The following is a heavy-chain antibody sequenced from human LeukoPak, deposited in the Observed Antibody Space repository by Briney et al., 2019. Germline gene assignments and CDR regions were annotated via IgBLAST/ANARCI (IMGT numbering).Heavy chain of an antibody. J-gene: IGHJ6*02. CDR1: GFNFDDYA. V-gene: IGHV3-9*01. CDR3: AKDIGEGSSWFDGMDV. CDR2: ITWNSGNI. D-gene: IGHD6-13*01. Sequence: GGSLRLSCAASGFNFDDYAMHWVRQAPGKGLEWVSGITWNSGNIAYADSVKSRFTISRDNAKNSLYLQMNSLRAEDTALYYCAKDIGEGSSWFDGMDVWGQGTTVTVSS.